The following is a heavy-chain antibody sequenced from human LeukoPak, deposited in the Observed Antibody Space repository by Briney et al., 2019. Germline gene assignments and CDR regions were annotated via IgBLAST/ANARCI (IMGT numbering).Heavy chain of an antibody. CDR3: ARGLAAAGLYFDY. CDR1: GFTVSSNY. Sequence: GSLRLSCAASGFTVSSNYMTWVRQAPGKGLEWVSVVYTGGSTYSADSVKGRFTISRDNSKNTLYLQMNSLRAEDTAVYYCARGLAAAGLYFDYWGQGTLVTVSS. D-gene: IGHD6-13*01. J-gene: IGHJ4*02. CDR2: VYTGGST. V-gene: IGHV3-53*01.